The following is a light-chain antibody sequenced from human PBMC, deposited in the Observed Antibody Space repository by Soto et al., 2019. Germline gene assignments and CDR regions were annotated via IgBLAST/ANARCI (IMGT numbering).Light chain of an antibody. CDR2: DDS. CDR1: NIGSES. Sequence: SYDLIQPPSVSVAPGQTARITCGGNNIGSESVHWYQQRPGQAPVLVVYDDSDRPSGIPERFSGSNSANTATLTISRVEAGDEADYYCQVWYSSTDLYVFGSGTKVTVL. J-gene: IGLJ1*01. CDR3: QVWYSSTDLYV. V-gene: IGLV3-21*02.